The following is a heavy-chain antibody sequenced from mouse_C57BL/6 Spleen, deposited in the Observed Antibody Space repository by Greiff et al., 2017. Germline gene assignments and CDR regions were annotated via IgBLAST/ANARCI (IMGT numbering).Heavy chain of an antibody. CDR2: IDPSDSYT. Sequence: VQLQQPGAELVKPGASVKLSCKASGYTFTSYWMQWVKQRPGQGLEWIGEIDPSDSYTNYNHKFKGKATLTVDTSSSTAYMQRSSLPSEDSAVYYCARGVEYYGYFDYWGQNTTLTVAT. V-gene: IGHV1-50*01. CDR1: GYTFTSYW. CDR3: ARGVEYYGYFDY. D-gene: IGHD1-1*01. J-gene: IGHJ2*01.